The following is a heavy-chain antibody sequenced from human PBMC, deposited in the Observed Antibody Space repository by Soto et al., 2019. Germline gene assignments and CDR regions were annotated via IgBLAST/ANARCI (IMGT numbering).Heavy chain of an antibody. J-gene: IGHJ5*02. D-gene: IGHD6-13*01. Sequence: VKVSCKASGYSFTGYFVHRVRQATGQGLEWMGWMNPNSGNTGSAQKFQGRVTMTRNTSISTAYMELTSLRPEDTAVYYCARKRRDSSSWYNWFDPWGQGTLVTVSS. CDR2: MNPNSGNT. CDR1: GYSFTGYF. CDR3: ARKRRDSSSWYNWFDP. V-gene: IGHV1-8*02.